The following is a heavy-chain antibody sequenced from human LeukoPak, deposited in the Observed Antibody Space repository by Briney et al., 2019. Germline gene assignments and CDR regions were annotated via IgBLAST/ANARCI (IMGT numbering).Heavy chain of an antibody. CDR1: GYTFTSYG. Sequence: ASVKVSCKASGYTFTSYGISRVRQAPGQGLEWMGWISAYNGNTNYAQKLQGRVTMTTDTSTSTAYMELRSLRSDDTAVYYCARVVVVAATQCWFDPWGQGNLVTVSS. CDR3: ARVVVVAATQCWFDP. D-gene: IGHD2-15*01. V-gene: IGHV1-18*01. J-gene: IGHJ5*02. CDR2: ISAYNGNT.